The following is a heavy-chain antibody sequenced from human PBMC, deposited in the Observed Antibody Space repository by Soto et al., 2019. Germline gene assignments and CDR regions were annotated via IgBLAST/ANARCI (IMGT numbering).Heavy chain of an antibody. J-gene: IGHJ6*02. Sequence: PSETLALTCSVYGGSFSGYYWSWIRQPPGKGLEWIGEINHSGSTNYNPSLKSRVTISVDTSKDQFSLKLSSVTAADTAVYYCASSEDYYYYYGMDGWGEGNTVT. V-gene: IGHV4-34*01. CDR3: ASSEDYYYYYGMDG. CDR2: INHSGST. CDR1: GGSFSGYY.